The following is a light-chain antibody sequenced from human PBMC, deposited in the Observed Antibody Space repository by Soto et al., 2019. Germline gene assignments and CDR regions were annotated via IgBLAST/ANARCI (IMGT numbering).Light chain of an antibody. CDR2: AAS. V-gene: IGKV1-39*01. CDR3: QKRYSTLSIT. J-gene: IGKJ5*01. CDR1: QSISSY. Sequence: DIQMTQSPSSLAASVRATVTLTSGASQSISSYLNWYQQQPGKAPKLLIYAASSLQSGVPSRFSGSGSGTDFTLTISSLQPEDLATYYCQKRYSTLSITVGQGTRLEIK.